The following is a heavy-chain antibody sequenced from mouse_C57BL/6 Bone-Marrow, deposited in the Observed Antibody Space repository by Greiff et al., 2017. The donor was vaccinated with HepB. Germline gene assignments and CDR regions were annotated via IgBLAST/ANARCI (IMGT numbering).Heavy chain of an antibody. CDR3: ARGGYPAY. D-gene: IGHD2-14*01. Sequence: EVMLVESGGGLVKPGGSLKLSCAASGFTFSSYAMSWVRQTPEKRLEWVAPISDGGSYTYYPDNVKGRFTISRDNAKNNLYLQMSHLKSEDTAMYYCARGGYPAYWGQGTLVTVSA. V-gene: IGHV5-4*03. CDR2: ISDGGSYT. CDR1: GFTFSSYA. J-gene: IGHJ3*01.